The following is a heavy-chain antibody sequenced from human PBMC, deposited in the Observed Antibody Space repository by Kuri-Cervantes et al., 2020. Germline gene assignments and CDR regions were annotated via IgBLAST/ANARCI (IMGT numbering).Heavy chain of an antibody. CDR1: GDSISSGEYY. V-gene: IGHV4-61*08. CDR2: IYYSGST. Sequence: GSLRLSCTVSGDSISSGEYYWSWIRQPPGKGLEWIGYIYYSGSTNYNPSLKSRVTISVDTSKNQFSLKLSSVTAADTAVYYCAGILCSGGSCYSSPAEYFQHWGQGTLVTVSS. CDR3: AGILCSGGSCYSSPAEYFQH. D-gene: IGHD2-15*01. J-gene: IGHJ1*01.